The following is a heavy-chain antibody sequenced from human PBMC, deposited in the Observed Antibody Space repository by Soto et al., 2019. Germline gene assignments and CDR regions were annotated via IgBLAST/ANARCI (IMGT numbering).Heavy chain of an antibody. D-gene: IGHD6-19*01. J-gene: IGHJ5*02. CDR2: IYYSGRT. V-gene: IGHV4-61*01. CDR3: ARYSSGHSP. CDR1: GGSVSTDSYY. Sequence: SETLSLTCSVSGGSVSTDSYYWSWIRQPPGKGLEWIAYIYYSGRTNYNPSLKSRVTISLDTSKDQFSLKLSSVTTADTAVYYCARYSSGHSPWGQGTLVTVSS.